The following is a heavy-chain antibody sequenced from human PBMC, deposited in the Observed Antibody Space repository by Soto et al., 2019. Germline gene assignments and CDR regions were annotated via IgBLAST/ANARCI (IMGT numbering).Heavy chain of an antibody. D-gene: IGHD6-19*01. Sequence: GASVKVSCKASGYTFTSYAMHWVRQAPGQRLEWMGWINAGNGNTKYSQKFQGRVTITRDTSASTAYMELSSLRSEDTAVYYCARDGYSSGWYTYYYYGMDVWGQGTTVTVPS. CDR3: ARDGYSSGWYTYYYYGMDV. J-gene: IGHJ6*02. CDR2: INAGNGNT. V-gene: IGHV1-3*01. CDR1: GYTFTSYA.